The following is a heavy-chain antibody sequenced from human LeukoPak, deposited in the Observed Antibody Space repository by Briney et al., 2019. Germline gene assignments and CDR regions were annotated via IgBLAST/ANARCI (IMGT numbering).Heavy chain of an antibody. J-gene: IGHJ4*02. CDR3: AKAQYSSGWYYFDY. D-gene: IGHD6-19*01. CDR1: GFTFSNYW. Sequence: PGGSLRLSCAASGFTFSNYWMSWVRQAPGKGLEWVASINQDGSEKYYVDSVKGRFTISRDNAKNSLYLQMNSLRAEDMALYYCAKAQYSSGWYYFDYWGQGTLVTVSS. V-gene: IGHV3-7*03. CDR2: INQDGSEK.